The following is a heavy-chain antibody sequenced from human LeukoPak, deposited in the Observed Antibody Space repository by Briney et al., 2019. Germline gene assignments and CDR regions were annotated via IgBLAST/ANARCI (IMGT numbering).Heavy chain of an antibody. V-gene: IGHV4-61*01. J-gene: IGHJ4*02. CDR2: IYYSGST. D-gene: IGHD1-26*01. CDR1: GGSVNSGSYY. Sequence: PSETLSLTCTVSGGSVNSGSYYWNWIRQPPGKGLEWIGYIYYSGSTNYNPSLKSRVTISVDTSKNQFSLKLSSVTAADTAVYCCARAAYSGSYHSDYWGQGTLVTVSS. CDR3: ARAAYSGSYHSDY.